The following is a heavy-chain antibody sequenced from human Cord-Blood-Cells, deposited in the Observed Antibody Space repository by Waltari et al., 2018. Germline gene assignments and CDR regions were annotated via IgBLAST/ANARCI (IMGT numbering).Heavy chain of an antibody. CDR2: INQGGST. Sequence: QVQLQQWGAGLLKPSATLSLTCAAYGGSFSGYYWSWSRQPPGKGLEWIGEINQGGSTNYNTSIKSRVTISVDTSKNQFSLKLSSVTAADTAVYYCASLALYGSGSYYNGDAFDIWGQGTMVTVSS. J-gene: IGHJ3*02. CDR3: ASLALYGSGSYYNGDAFDI. CDR1: GGSFSGYY. D-gene: IGHD3-10*01. V-gene: IGHV4-34*01.